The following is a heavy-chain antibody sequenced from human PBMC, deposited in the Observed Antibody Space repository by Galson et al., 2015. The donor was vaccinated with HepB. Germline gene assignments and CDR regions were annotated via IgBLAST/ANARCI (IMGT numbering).Heavy chain of an antibody. V-gene: IGHV3-21*01. CDR3: ARGGGYCGGNCYPLCNY. CDR1: GFTFSTYA. D-gene: IGHD2-21*01. Sequence: SLRLSCAASGFTFSTYAMYWVRQAPGKGLEWVSSISSSSSYIYYADSVKGRFTISRDNAKNSLYLQMNSLRAEDTAVYYCARGGGYCGGNCYPLCNYWGQGTLVTVSS. J-gene: IGHJ4*02. CDR2: ISSSSSYI.